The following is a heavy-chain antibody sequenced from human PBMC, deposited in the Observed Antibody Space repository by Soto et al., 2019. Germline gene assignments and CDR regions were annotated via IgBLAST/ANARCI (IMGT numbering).Heavy chain of an antibody. CDR3: AHAGYCISFSCTKWFDP. J-gene: IGHJ5*02. V-gene: IGHV2-5*02. D-gene: IGHD2-2*01. CDR1: GFSLSTSGVG. CDR2: IYWDDDK. Sequence: QITLKESGPTLVKPTQTLTLTCTFSGFSLSTSGVGVGWIRQPPGKALEWLALIYWDDDKRYSPSLKSRLTITKDTSKTQVVLTMTNMDPVDTATYYCAHAGYCISFSCTKWFDPWGQGTLVTVSS.